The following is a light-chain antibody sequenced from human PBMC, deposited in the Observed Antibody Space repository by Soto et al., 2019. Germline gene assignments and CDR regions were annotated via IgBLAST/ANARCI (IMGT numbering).Light chain of an antibody. CDR2: GAS. V-gene: IGKV3-20*01. Sequence: EIVLTQSPGTLSLSPGERATLSCRASQSVSSSYFAWYQQKPGQAPRLLIYGASSRATGIPDRFSGSGSGTHFTLTISRLEPEDFAVYYCQQYGSSPLYTFGQGTKLEIK. CDR3: QQYGSSPLYT. CDR1: QSVSSSY. J-gene: IGKJ2*01.